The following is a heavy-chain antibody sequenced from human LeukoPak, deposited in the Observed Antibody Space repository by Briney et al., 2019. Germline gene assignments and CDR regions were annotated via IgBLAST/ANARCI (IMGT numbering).Heavy chain of an antibody. D-gene: IGHD3-22*01. J-gene: IGHJ4*02. CDR2: ISYDGSNK. Sequence: PGGSLRLSCAASGFTFSSYAMHWVRQAPGKGLEWVAVISYDGSNKYYADSVKGRFTISRDHSKNTLYLQMNSLRAEDTAVYYCAREGVYYEFDYWGQGTLVTASS. CDR1: GFTFSSYA. V-gene: IGHV3-30*01. CDR3: AREGVYYEFDY.